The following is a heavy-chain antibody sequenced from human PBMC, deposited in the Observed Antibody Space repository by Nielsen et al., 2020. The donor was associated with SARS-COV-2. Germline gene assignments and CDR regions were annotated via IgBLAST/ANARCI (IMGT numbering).Heavy chain of an antibody. Sequence: ASVKVSCKASGYTFTSYDINWVRQATGQGLEWMGWMNPNSGNTGYAQKFQGRVTMTRNTSISTAYMELSSLRSEDTAVYYCARGGSSSWPYYYYGMDVWGQGTTVTVSS. CDR2: MNPNSGNT. CDR3: ARGGSSSWPYYYYGMDV. D-gene: IGHD6-13*01. CDR1: GYTFTSYD. V-gene: IGHV1-8*01. J-gene: IGHJ6*02.